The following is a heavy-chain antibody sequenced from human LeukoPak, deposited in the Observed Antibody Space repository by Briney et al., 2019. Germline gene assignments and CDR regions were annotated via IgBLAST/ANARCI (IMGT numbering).Heavy chain of an antibody. V-gene: IGHV1-18*01. J-gene: IGHJ4*02. D-gene: IGHD6-19*01. CDR1: GYTFSRNG. CDR2: ISAYNGNT. Sequence: ASVKVSCKASGYTFSRNGVSWVRQAPGQGLEWLGWISAYNGNTNYAQKLQGRVTVTTDTSTSTTYMELRSLRSDDTAVYYCVRRPVEAMGFFDYWGQGTLVTVSS. CDR3: VRRPVEAMGFFDY.